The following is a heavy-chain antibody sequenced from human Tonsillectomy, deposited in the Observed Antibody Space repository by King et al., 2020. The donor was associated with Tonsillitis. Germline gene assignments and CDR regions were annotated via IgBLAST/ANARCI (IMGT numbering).Heavy chain of an antibody. D-gene: IGHD2/OR15-2a*01. V-gene: IGHV1-46*01. CDR1: VYSFTNYY. CDR2: INPSGTGT. Sequence: VQLVQSGAEVKEPGASLKVSCKASVYSFTNYYMHWVRQAPGQRLEWMGLINPSGTGTGYAQNFQGRITMTRDMSTGTDYMELSSLRSDDTAVYYCAREGGSFRHFDLWGRGTLVTVSS. J-gene: IGHJ2*01. CDR3: AREGGSFRHFDL.